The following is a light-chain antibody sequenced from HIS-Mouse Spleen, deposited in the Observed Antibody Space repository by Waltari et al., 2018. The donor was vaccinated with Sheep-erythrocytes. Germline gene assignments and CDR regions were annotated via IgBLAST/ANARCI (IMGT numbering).Light chain of an antibody. V-gene: IGKV3-20*01. J-gene: IGKJ1*01. CDR3: QQYGSSPWT. CDR1: QSVSSSY. CDR2: GAS. Sequence: IVLTQSPGTLSFAPGARATLSCRASQSVSSSYLAWYQQKPGQAPRLLIYGASSSATGIPDRFSGSGSGTDFTLTISRLEPEDFAVYYCQQYGSSPWTFGQGTKVEIK.